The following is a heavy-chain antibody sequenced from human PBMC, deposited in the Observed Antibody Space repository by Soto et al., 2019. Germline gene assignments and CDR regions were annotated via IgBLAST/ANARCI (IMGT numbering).Heavy chain of an antibody. CDR2: IKQDGSEK. CDR3: ATPVVGYCSSSSCYTSDY. V-gene: IGHV3-7*01. J-gene: IGHJ4*02. CDR1: GFTFSMNW. D-gene: IGHD2-2*02. Sequence: GGSLRLSCAASGFTFSMNWMSWFGQAPGKGLEWVANIKQDGSEKNYVDSVKGRFTISRDNAKNSLYLQMNSLRAEDTAVYYCATPVVGYCSSSSCYTSDYWGQGTLVTVSS.